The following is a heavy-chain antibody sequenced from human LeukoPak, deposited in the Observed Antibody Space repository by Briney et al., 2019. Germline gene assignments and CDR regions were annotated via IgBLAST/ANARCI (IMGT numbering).Heavy chain of an antibody. Sequence: ASVKVSCKASGYTFTGYYMHWVRQAPGQGLEWMGWINPNSGGTNYAQKFQGRVTMTRDTSISTAYMELSRLRSDDTAVYYCAGAGLAARPYWYFDLWGRGTLVTVSS. J-gene: IGHJ2*01. D-gene: IGHD6-6*01. V-gene: IGHV1-2*02. CDR1: GYTFTGYY. CDR2: INPNSGGT. CDR3: AGAGLAARPYWYFDL.